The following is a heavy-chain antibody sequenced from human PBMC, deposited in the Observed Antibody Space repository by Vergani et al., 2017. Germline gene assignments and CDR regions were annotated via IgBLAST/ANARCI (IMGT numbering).Heavy chain of an antibody. CDR3: ARRALGGGSLYNGFDP. V-gene: IGHV5-51*01. CDR2: TYPGDSDT. D-gene: IGHD4-23*01. Sequence: EVQLVQSGAEVKKPGESLKISCKCSGYSFTSYWIGWVRQMPGKGLEWMGSTYPGDSDTRYSPSFQGQVTISADKSISPAYLQWSSLKASDTAMYYCARRALGGGSLYNGFDPWGQGTLVTVSS. J-gene: IGHJ5*02. CDR1: GYSFTSYW.